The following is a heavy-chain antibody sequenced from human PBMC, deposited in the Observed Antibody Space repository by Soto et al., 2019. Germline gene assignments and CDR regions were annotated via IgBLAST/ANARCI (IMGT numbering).Heavy chain of an antibody. Sequence: SAPLCWGSSGYGFTDLNVHCVPPSPGRGLEWMGWINTNSGDTYLAQRFQGRVTMNRDTSIGTAYMELRGLTSADTAEYYCAKGGAIVAAGTRLYLSNVMDALGHATTLTLSS. D-gene: IGHD1-26*01. V-gene: IGHV1-2*02. CDR2: INTNSGDT. CDR3: AKGGAIVAAGTRLYLSNVMDA. CDR1: GYGFTDLN. J-gene: IGHJ6*02.